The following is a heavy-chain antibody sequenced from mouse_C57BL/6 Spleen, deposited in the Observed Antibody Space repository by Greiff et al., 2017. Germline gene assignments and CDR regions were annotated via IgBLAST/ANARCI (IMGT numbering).Heavy chain of an antibody. CDR2: ISNGGGST. J-gene: IGHJ1*03. V-gene: IGHV5-12*01. Sequence: EVKLMESGGGLVQPGGSLKLSCAASGFTFRDYYMYWVRQTPEKRLEWVAYISNGGGSTYYPDTVKGRFTISRDNAKNTLYLQMSRLKSEDTAMYYCARGPWYFDVWGTGTTVTVSS. CDR3: ARGPWYFDV. CDR1: GFTFRDYY.